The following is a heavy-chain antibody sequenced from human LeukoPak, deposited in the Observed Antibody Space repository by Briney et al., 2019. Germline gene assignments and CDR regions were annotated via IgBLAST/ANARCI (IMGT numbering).Heavy chain of an antibody. CDR1: GFTFGSYG. V-gene: IGHV3-23*01. J-gene: IGHJ1*01. Sequence: GGSLRLSCAASGFTFGSYGMSWVRQAPGKGLEWVSFITPNADRTSYADSVEGRFTISRDSPRNTVYMQMNSLRDEDTAVYYCAIMHGYYDGSGYWVQWGQGTLVTVSS. D-gene: IGHD3-22*01. CDR3: AIMHGYYDGSGYWVQ. CDR2: ITPNADRT.